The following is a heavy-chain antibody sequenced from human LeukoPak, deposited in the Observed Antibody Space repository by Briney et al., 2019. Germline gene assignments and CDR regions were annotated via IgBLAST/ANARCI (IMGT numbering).Heavy chain of an antibody. V-gene: IGHV4-39*07. CDR1: GGSISSSSYY. Sequence: SETLSLTCTVPGGSISSSSYYWGWIRQPPGKGLEWIGNFYYSGSTYYNPSLKSRPTISVDTSKNQFSLKLSSVTAADTAVYYCARDPDSGSSFYYYYYYMDVWGKGTTVTVSS. D-gene: IGHD1-26*01. CDR3: ARDPDSGSSFYYYYYYMDV. J-gene: IGHJ6*03. CDR2: FYYSGST.